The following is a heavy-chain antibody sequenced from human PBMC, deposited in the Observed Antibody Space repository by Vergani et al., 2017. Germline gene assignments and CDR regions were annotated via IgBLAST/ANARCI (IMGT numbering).Heavy chain of an antibody. CDR1: GFTFSDYY. V-gene: IGHV3-11*01. CDR3: ARDXAGGTYYDFWSGYYEFDY. D-gene: IGHD3-3*01. Sequence: QVQLVESGGGLVKPGGSLRLSCAASGFTFSDYYMSWIRQAPGKGLEWVSYISSSGSTIYYADSVKGRFTISRDNAKNSLYLQMNSLRAEETAVYSCARDXAGGTYYDFWSGYYEFDYWGQGTLVTVSS. CDR2: ISSSGSTI. J-gene: IGHJ4*02.